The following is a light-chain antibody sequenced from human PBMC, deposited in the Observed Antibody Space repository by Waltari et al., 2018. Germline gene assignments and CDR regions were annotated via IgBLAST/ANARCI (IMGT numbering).Light chain of an antibody. Sequence: QSALTQPASVSGSPGQSITISCTGSSSNLGTYDYVSWYQHHPGKAHKRIIFDVTKRPSGVSVRFSGPKSGNTASLTISGRQAEDEADYHCSSYTSASALMLFGGGTKLTVL. CDR2: DVT. CDR1: SSNLGTYDY. V-gene: IGLV2-14*03. CDR3: SSYTSASALML. J-gene: IGLJ2*01.